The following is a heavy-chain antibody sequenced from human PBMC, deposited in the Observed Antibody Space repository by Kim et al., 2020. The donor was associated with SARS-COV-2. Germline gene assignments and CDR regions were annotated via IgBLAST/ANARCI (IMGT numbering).Heavy chain of an antibody. Sequence: GSLRLSCAASGFTFSSYAIHWVRQAPGKGLEWVAVISYDGSNKYYADSVKGRFTISRDNSKNTLYLQMNSLRAEDTAVYYCARGSHTAMVMPDYYYYYMDVWGKGTTVTVSS. V-gene: IGHV3-30-3*01. J-gene: IGHJ6*03. CDR1: GFTFSSYA. CDR3: ARGSHTAMVMPDYYYYYMDV. CDR2: ISYDGSNK. D-gene: IGHD5-18*01.